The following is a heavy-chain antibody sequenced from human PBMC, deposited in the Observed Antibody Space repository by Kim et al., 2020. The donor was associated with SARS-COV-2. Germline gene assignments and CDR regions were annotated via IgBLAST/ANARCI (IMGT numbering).Heavy chain of an antibody. J-gene: IGHJ5*02. Sequence: GGSLRLSCAASGFMFSRFWMSWVRQAPGKGLEWVANIKGDVSERNYVGSVKGRFTISRDNAKNSVFLQMNSLRVEDTAVYYCAREGEESSGWVSWGQGTLVTVSS. CDR2: IKGDVSER. V-gene: IGHV3-7*01. CDR1: GFMFSRFW. CDR3: AREGEESSGWVS. D-gene: IGHD3-22*01.